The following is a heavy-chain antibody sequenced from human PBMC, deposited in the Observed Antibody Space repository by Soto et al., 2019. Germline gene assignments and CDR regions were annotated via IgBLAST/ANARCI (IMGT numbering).Heavy chain of an antibody. CDR2: IFYSGST. CDR1: GGSIRSYY. J-gene: IGHJ5*02. D-gene: IGHD5-18*01. Sequence: SETLSLTCTVSGGSIRSYYWTWIRQPPGKGLEWLGYIFYSGSTFYNPSLKSRVTISIHTSKSQFSLQLTSVTAADTAVYYCARGAADTDMVDAWGQGTLVTVSS. CDR3: ARGAADTDMVDA. V-gene: IGHV4-59*01.